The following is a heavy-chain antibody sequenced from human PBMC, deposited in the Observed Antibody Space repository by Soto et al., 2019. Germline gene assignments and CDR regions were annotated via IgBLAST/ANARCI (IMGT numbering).Heavy chain of an antibody. CDR1: GGSIISHY. CDR2: IYYSGST. V-gene: IGHV4-59*11. Sequence: SVTLSLTSTVFGGSIISHYWSWIRQPPGKGLEWIGYIYYSGSTNYNPSLKSRVTISVDTSKNQFSLKLSSVTAADTAVYYCARELPEDYDFWSGPFDYWGQGTLVTVSS. D-gene: IGHD3-3*01. J-gene: IGHJ4*02. CDR3: ARELPEDYDFWSGPFDY.